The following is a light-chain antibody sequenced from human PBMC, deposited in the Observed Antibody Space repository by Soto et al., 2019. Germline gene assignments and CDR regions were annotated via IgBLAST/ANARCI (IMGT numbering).Light chain of an antibody. CDR2: WAS. Sequence: DIVMTQSPDSLAVSLGERATINCKSSQSVFFSSNNKNCLSWYQQKPGQPPKLLIFWASTRGSGVPDRSSGSGSGTDFTLTISSLQAEDVAVYYCQQFYSSPVTFGQGTRLEIK. J-gene: IGKJ5*01. CDR1: QSVFFSSNNKNC. CDR3: QQFYSSPVT. V-gene: IGKV4-1*01.